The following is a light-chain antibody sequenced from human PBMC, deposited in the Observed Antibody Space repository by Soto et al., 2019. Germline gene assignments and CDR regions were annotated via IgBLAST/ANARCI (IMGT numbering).Light chain of an antibody. V-gene: IGLV2-14*01. CDR3: NSFTTRSTHD. J-gene: IGLJ1*01. Sequence: QSALTQPASVSGSPGQSITISCTGTSSDIGGYNFVSWYQQHPGKAPKLIIFEVSNRPSGVSNRFSGSKSGNTASLTISGLQAEDEADYYCNSFTTRSTHDFGPGTKLTVL. CDR2: EVS. CDR1: SSDIGGYNF.